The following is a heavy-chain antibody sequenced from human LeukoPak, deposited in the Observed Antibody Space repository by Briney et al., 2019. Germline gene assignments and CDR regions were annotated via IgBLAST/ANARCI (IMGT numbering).Heavy chain of an antibody. V-gene: IGHV3-7*01. CDR2: IRQDGNEK. Sequence: GGSLRLSCAASGFIFSNYWMSWVRQAPGKGLEWVANIRQDGNEKYYVDSVKGRFTISRDNAKNSVYLQMNSLRAEDTAVYYCARPLSGSNWFDPWGQGTLVTVSP. J-gene: IGHJ5*02. D-gene: IGHD6-25*01. CDR1: GFIFSNYW. CDR3: ARPLSGSNWFDP.